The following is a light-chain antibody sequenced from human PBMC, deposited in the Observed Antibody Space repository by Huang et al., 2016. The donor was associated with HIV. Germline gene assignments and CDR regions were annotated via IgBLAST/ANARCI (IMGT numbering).Light chain of an antibody. CDR1: DNIDTY. CDR3: QQPFVAPPEDT. J-gene: IGKJ2*01. V-gene: IGKV1-39*01. CDR2: GAS. Sequence: DIEMTQSPSSLSASVGDTVTISCRAGDNIDTYLHWYQQKPGEAPKLLISGASTLHAGVPLRLRGSGCGTYFTLTINSLQPEHVATYFCQQPFVAPPEDTFGQGTRLEIK.